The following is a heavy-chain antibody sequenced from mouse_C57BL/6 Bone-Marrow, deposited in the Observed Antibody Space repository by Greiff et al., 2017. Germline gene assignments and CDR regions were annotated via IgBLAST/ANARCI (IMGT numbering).Heavy chain of an antibody. CDR2: IDPNSGGT. Sequence: QVQLQQPGAELVKPGASVKLSCKASGYTFTSYWMHWVKQRPGRGLEWIGRIDPNSGGTKYNEKFKSKATLTVDKPSSTAYMQLSSLTSEDSAVYYCARYEIHTVVDPWFAYWGQGTLVTVSA. V-gene: IGHV1-72*01. J-gene: IGHJ3*01. CDR1: GYTFTSYW. CDR3: ARYEIHTVVDPWFAY. D-gene: IGHD1-1*01.